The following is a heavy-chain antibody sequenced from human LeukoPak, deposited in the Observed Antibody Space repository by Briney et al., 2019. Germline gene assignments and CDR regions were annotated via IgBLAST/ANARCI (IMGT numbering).Heavy chain of an antibody. Sequence: GGSLRLSCAAPGFTFSSYWMSWVRQAPGKGLEWVANIKQDGSEKYYVDSVKGRFTISRDNAKNSLYLQMNSLRAEDTAVYYCARGGYSYAVDYWGQGTLVTVSS. CDR2: IKQDGSEK. J-gene: IGHJ4*02. D-gene: IGHD5-18*01. CDR1: GFTFSSYW. V-gene: IGHV3-7*01. CDR3: ARGGYSYAVDY.